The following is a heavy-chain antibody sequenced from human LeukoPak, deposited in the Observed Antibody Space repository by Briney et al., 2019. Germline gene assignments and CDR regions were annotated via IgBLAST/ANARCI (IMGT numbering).Heavy chain of an antibody. Sequence: GGSLRLSCAASGFTFSNYWMHWVRQAPWKGLVWVSLINSDGSSTSYADSVKGRFTISRDNAKNTLYLQMNSLRAEDTAVYYCARGLYYYDSSGYYYVYYFDYWGQGTLVTVSS. J-gene: IGHJ4*02. D-gene: IGHD3-22*01. CDR3: ARGLYYYDSSGYYYVYYFDY. CDR1: GFTFSNYW. CDR2: INSDGSST. V-gene: IGHV3-74*01.